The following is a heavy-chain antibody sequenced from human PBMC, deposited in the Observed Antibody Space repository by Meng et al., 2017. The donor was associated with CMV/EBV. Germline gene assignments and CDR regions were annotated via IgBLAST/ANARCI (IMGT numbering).Heavy chain of an antibody. V-gene: IGHV3-23*01. CDR1: EFTFSNYA. J-gene: IGHJ4*02. Sequence: GESLKISCAASEFTFSNYAMSWVRQAPGRGLAWVSAITASGSSTYYADSVKGRFTVSRDNSKNTLYLQMNSLRAEDTALYYCAKAFSASWYREYYDDWGQGTLVTVSS. CDR3: AKAFSASWYREYYDD. CDR2: ITASGSST. D-gene: IGHD6-13*01.